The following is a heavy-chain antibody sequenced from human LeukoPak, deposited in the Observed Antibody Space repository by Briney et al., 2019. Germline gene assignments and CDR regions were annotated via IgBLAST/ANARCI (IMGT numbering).Heavy chain of an antibody. CDR2: IYPGDSDT. D-gene: IGHD4-23*01. Sequence: GESLKISCKDSGYSFTTYWIAWVRQMPGKGLEWMGIIYPGDSDTTYSPSFQGQVTISADKSISTAYLQWNSLKASDTAMYYCARRRWADAFDIWGQGTMVTVSS. CDR1: GYSFTTYW. CDR3: ARRRWADAFDI. J-gene: IGHJ3*02. V-gene: IGHV5-51*01.